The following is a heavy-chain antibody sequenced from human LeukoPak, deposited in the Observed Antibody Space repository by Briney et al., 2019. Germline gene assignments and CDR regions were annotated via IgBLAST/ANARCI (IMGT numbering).Heavy chain of an antibody. Sequence: ASVKVSCKASGYTFTSYYMHWVRQAPGQGLEWMGIINPSGGSTSYAPKFQGRVTMTRDTSTSTVYMELSSLRSEDTAVYYCARAPRWELSFGGVVENWFDPWGQGTLVTVSS. D-gene: IGHD4-23*01. CDR2: INPSGGST. V-gene: IGHV1-46*01. CDR3: ARAPRWELSFGGVVENWFDP. J-gene: IGHJ5*02. CDR1: GYTFTSYY.